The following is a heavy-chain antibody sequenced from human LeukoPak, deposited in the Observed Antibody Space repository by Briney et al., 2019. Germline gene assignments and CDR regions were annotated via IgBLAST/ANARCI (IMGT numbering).Heavy chain of an antibody. CDR1: EFSVGSNY. J-gene: IGHJ4*02. Sequence: PGGSLRLSCAASEFSVGSNYMTWVRQAPGKGLEWVSLIYSGGSTYYADSVKGRFTISRDNSKNTLYLQMNSLRAEDTAVYYCAKDFSRGRYSYGFMDSWGQGTLVTVSS. D-gene: IGHD5-18*01. CDR3: AKDFSRGRYSYGFMDS. CDR2: IYSGGST. V-gene: IGHV3-66*01.